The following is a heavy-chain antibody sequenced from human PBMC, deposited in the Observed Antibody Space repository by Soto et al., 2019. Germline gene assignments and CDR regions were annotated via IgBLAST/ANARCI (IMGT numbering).Heavy chain of an antibody. V-gene: IGHV3-23*01. CDR1: GFTFIDYA. Sequence: WGSLRLSCVASGFTFIDYAITFVRQAPGKGLEWVATISATGGNIEYTDSLKGRFTISRDNSKNTLYLQLNGLTSDDTAVHYCAKVAGGLGYFDLWGRGTLVTVSS. CDR3: AKVAGGLGYFDL. CDR2: ISATGGNI. D-gene: IGHD3-16*01. J-gene: IGHJ2*01.